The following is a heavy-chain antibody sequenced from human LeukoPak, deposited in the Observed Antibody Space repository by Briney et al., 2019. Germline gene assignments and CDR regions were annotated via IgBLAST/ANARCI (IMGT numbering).Heavy chain of an antibody. CDR3: ARDGPAYSTRWYDYYYGLDV. Sequence: SETLSLTCTVSGDSIGSYFWSWVRQSPGKGLEWIGHIYYSGSTNYNPSLKSRVAISVDTSRNQFSLKLSSVTAADTAIYYCARDGPAYSTRWYDYYYGLDVWGQGTTVTVSS. CDR2: IYYSGST. CDR1: GDSIGSYF. J-gene: IGHJ6*02. D-gene: IGHD2/OR15-2a*01. V-gene: IGHV4-59*01.